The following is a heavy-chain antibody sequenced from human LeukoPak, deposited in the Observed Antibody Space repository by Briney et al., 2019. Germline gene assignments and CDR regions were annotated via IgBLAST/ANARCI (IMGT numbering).Heavy chain of an antibody. CDR3: ASLPDSGSYYPFDY. Sequence: GGSLRLSCAASGFTFSSYAMSWVHQAPGKGLEWVAVISYDGSNKYYADSVKGRFTISRDNSKNTLYLQMNSLRAEDTAVYSCASLPDSGSYYPFDYWGQGTLVTVSA. J-gene: IGHJ4*02. CDR1: GFTFSSYA. CDR2: ISYDGSNK. D-gene: IGHD3-22*01. V-gene: IGHV3-30-3*01.